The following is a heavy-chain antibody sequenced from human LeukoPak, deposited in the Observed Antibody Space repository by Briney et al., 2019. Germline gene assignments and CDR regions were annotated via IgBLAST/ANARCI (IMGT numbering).Heavy chain of an antibody. CDR1: GGSISTYY. Sequence: PSETLSLTCTVSGGSISTYYWSWIRQPPGKGLEWIGYIYYRGSTNYNPSLKSRVTISVDTSKNQFSLKLTSVTAADTAVYYCARRRGGQFDWLLYVGEAFDIWGQGTMVTVSS. J-gene: IGHJ3*02. CDR3: ARRRGGQFDWLLYVGEAFDI. V-gene: IGHV4-59*01. CDR2: IYYRGST. D-gene: IGHD3-9*01.